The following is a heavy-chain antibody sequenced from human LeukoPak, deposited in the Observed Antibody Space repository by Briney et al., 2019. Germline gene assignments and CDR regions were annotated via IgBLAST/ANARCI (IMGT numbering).Heavy chain of an antibody. CDR3: ARGLIGGSYYLDY. J-gene: IGHJ4*02. D-gene: IGHD1-26*01. CDR1: GVSIRSSFYY. Sequence: SETLSLTCTVTGVSIRSSFYYWSWIRQPPGKGLEWIGEINHNGSTNYNPSLKSRVTISVDTSKNQFSLKLSSVTAADTAVYYCARGLIGGSYYLDYWGQGTLVTVSS. V-gene: IGHV4-39*07. CDR2: INHNGST.